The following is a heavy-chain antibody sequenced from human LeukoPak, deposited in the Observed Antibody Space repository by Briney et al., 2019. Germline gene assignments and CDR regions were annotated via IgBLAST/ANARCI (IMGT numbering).Heavy chain of an antibody. CDR2: ISYDGTNK. CDR1: GFTFSSYG. J-gene: IGHJ4*02. V-gene: IGHV3-30*18. CDR3: AKVGTSWDFDY. D-gene: IGHD6-13*01. Sequence: GGSLRLSCAASGFTFSSYGMHWVRQAPGKGLEWVALISYDGTNKYYADSVKGRFTISRDNSNNTLYLQMNSLRAEDTAVYYCAKVGTSWDFDYWGQGTLVAVSS.